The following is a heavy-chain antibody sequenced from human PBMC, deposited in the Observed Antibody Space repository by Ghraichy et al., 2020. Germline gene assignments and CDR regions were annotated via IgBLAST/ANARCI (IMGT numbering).Heavy chain of an antibody. V-gene: IGHV3-21*01. Sequence: LSLTCAASGFTFSIYSMNWVRQAPGKGLEWVSSISSTSIYIYYADSVKGRFTISRDNAKNSLYLQMNTLRAEDTAVYYCARIEAMSVRFGERNPLLDYWGQGTLVTVSS. CDR3: ARIEAMSVRFGERNPLLDY. J-gene: IGHJ4*02. CDR1: GFTFSIYS. CDR2: ISSTSIYI. D-gene: IGHD3-10*01.